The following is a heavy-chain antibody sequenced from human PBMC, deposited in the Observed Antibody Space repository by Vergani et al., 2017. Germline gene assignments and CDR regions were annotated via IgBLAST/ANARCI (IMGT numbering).Heavy chain of an antibody. V-gene: IGHV1-8*01. CDR3: ARDLYDYGDYVFDY. D-gene: IGHD4-17*01. CDR2: MNPNSGNT. Sequence: QVQLVQSGAEVKKPGASVKVSCKASGYTFTSYDINWVRQATGQGLEWMGWMNPNSGNTGYAQKSQGRVTMTRNTSISTAYMELSSLRSEDTAVYYCARDLYDYGDYVFDYWGQGTLVTVSS. J-gene: IGHJ4*02. CDR1: GYTFTSYD.